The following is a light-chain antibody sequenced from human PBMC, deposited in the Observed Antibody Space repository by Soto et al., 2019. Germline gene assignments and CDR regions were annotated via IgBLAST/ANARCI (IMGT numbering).Light chain of an antibody. Sequence: ELVLTQSPGTLSLSPGERATLSCRASQSVTSSYLAWYQQRPGQAPRLLIYGASTRATGIPDRFSGSGSGTDFTLTISRLEPEDSAVYHCQQYGGSWTFGQGTKVEIK. V-gene: IGKV3-20*01. J-gene: IGKJ1*01. CDR2: GAS. CDR3: QQYGGSWT. CDR1: QSVTSSY.